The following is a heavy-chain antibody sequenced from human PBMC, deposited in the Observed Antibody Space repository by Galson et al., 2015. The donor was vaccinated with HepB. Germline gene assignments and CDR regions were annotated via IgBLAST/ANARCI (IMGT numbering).Heavy chain of an antibody. V-gene: IGHV3-30-3*01. Sequence: SLRLSCAASGFTFSSYAMHWVRQAPGKGLEWVAVISYDGSNKYYADSVKGRFTISRDNSKNTLYLQMNSLRAEDTAVYYCASGHPNYYGSGSRPWYFDYWGQGTLVTVSS. CDR1: GFTFSSYA. CDR2: ISYDGSNK. D-gene: IGHD3-10*01. CDR3: ASGHPNYYGSGSRPWYFDY. J-gene: IGHJ4*02.